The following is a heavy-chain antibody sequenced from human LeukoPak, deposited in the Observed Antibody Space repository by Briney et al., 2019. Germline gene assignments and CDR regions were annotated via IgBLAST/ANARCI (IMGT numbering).Heavy chain of an antibody. CDR2: IYSGGST. CDR1: GFSVSSNY. V-gene: IGHV3-53*01. CDR3: ARDLISGPATHDS. J-gene: IGHJ4*02. Sequence: TGGSLRLSCAASGFSVSSNYMSWVRQAPGKGLEWVSFIYSGGSTYYPDSVKGRFTFSRDNSKNTLSLQMNSLRAEDTAVYYCARDLISGPATHDSWGQGALVTVSS. D-gene: IGHD2-15*01.